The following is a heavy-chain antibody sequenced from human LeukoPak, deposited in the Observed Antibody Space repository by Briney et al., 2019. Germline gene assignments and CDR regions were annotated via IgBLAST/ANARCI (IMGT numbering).Heavy chain of an antibody. V-gene: IGHV1-69*13. Sequence: SVKVSCKASGGTFSSYAISWVRQAPGQGLEWVGGIIPIFGTANYAQKFQGRVTITADESTSTAYMELSSLRSEDTAVYYCARGGRYGGEGGYFDYWGQGTLVTVSS. CDR2: IIPIFGTA. J-gene: IGHJ4*02. CDR1: GGTFSSYA. D-gene: IGHD4-23*01. CDR3: ARGGRYGGEGGYFDY.